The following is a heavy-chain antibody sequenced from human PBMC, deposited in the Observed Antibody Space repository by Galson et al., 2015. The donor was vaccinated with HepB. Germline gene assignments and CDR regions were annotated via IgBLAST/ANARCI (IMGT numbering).Heavy chain of an antibody. Sequence: SVKVSCKASGYTFTDYAMHWVRQAPGQKLEWMGWINAGSGNTKYSQKFQDRVTINRDTSASTAYMELSSLRSEDTAVYHCARGLVRTYGSGSYPRDFDYWGQGTLATVSS. V-gene: IGHV1-3*01. D-gene: IGHD3-10*01. CDR1: GYTFTDYA. CDR3: ARGLVRTYGSGSYPRDFDY. J-gene: IGHJ4*02. CDR2: INAGSGNT.